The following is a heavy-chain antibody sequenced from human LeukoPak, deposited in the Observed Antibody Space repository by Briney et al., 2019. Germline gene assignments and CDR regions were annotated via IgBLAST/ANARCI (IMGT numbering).Heavy chain of an antibody. J-gene: IGHJ3*02. CDR3: ARQGQLGHDAFDI. Sequence: GESLKISCKGSGYSFTSYWIGWVRQMPGKGLEWMGIIYPGGSGTRYSPSFQGQVTISADKSISTAYLQWSSLKASDTAMYYCARQGQLGHDAFDIWGQGTMVTVSS. CDR1: GYSFTSYW. V-gene: IGHV5-51*01. CDR2: IYPGGSGT. D-gene: IGHD5-18*01.